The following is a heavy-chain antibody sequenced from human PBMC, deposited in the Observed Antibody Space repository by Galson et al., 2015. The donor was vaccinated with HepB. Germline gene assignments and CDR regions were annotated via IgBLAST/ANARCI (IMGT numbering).Heavy chain of an antibody. CDR1: GFTFSNYG. J-gene: IGHJ4*02. CDR2: ITYDGSNT. D-gene: IGHD1-26*01. CDR3: SRIALSESYWYFDY. Sequence: SLRLSCAASGFTFSNYGMHWVRQAPGKGLEWVAVITYDGSNTYYADSVKGRFTISRDNSKNTLYLQMNSLRAEDTALYYCSRIALSESYWYFDYWGQGTLVTVSS. V-gene: IGHV3-30*03.